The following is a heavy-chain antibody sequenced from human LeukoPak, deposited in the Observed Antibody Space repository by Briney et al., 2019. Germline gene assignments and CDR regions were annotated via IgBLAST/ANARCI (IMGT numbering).Heavy chain of an antibody. D-gene: IGHD5/OR15-5a*01. J-gene: IGHJ4*02. CDR2: ISGSGGST. CDR3: AKGLFYVNLDY. CDR1: GLTFSSYA. Sequence: GGSLRLSCAASGLTFSSYAMSWVRQAPGRGLEWVSAISGSGGSTYYADSVKGRFTISRDNSKNTLYLQMNSLRAEDTAVYYCAKGLFYVNLDYWGRGTLVTVSS. V-gene: IGHV3-23*01.